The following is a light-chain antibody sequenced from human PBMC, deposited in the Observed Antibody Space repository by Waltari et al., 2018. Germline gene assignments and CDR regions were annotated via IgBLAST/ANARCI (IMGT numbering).Light chain of an antibody. V-gene: IGLV3-19*01. CDR1: SLRSYY. Sequence: SSDLTPDPAVSVALGQTVRVTFQGDSLRSYYSTWDQQKAGQAPVLAIFGENNRPSGIQDRFSGSSSGNTASLTITGTQAEDEAEYYCHSRDISGNHLVLFGGGTKLTVL. CDR3: HSRDISGNHLVL. CDR2: GEN. J-gene: IGLJ3*02.